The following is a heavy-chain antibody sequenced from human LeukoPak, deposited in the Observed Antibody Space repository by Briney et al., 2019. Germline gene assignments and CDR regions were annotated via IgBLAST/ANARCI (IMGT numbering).Heavy chain of an antibody. CDR1: GDSISSSGSY. Sequence: SETLSLTCTASGDSISSSGSYWGRIRQPPGKGLEWIGSVSYSGSTYYNPSLKSRVTISIDTPKNQFSLKLSSVTAADTAVYYCARHFDYWGQGTLVTVSS. V-gene: IGHV4-39*01. J-gene: IGHJ4*02. CDR3: ARHFDY. CDR2: VSYSGST.